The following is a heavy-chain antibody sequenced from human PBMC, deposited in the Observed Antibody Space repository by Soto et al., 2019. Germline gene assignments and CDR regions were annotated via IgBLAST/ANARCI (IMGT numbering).Heavy chain of an antibody. Sequence: EVQLLESGVGLVQPGGSLRLSCAASGFTFSSYAMSWVRQAPGKGLEWVSAISSSGSSTYYADSVKGRFTISRDNSKNTLYLQMNSLRAEDTAVYYCATDTSTWYGGLDYYAMDVWGQGTTVTVS. CDR1: GFTFSSYA. V-gene: IGHV3-23*01. CDR2: ISSSGSST. D-gene: IGHD6-13*01. CDR3: ATDTSTWYGGLDYYAMDV. J-gene: IGHJ6*02.